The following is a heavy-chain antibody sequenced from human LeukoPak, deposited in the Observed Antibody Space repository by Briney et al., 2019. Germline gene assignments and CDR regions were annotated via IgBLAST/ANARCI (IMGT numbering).Heavy chain of an antibody. CDR2: ISSSSSYI. CDR3: ARDGATRSGYSDYYYYGMDV. Sequence: PGGSLRLSCAASGFTFNYAWMSWVCQVPGKGLEWVSSISSSSSYIYYADSVKGRFTISRDNAKNSLYLQMNSLGAEDAAVYYCARDGATRSGYSDYYYYGMDVWGQGTTVTVSS. J-gene: IGHJ6*02. V-gene: IGHV3-21*01. CDR1: GFTFNYAW. D-gene: IGHD3-3*01.